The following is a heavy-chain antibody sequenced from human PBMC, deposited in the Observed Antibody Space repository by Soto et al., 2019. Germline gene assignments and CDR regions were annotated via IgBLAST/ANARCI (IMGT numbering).Heavy chain of an antibody. CDR2: ISGSGGST. Sequence: GGSLRLSCAASGFTFSSYAMSWVRQAPGKGLEWVSAISGSGGSTYYADSVKGRFTISRDNSKNTLYLQMNSLRAEDTAVYYCAKISCSGGSCYPTAFDIWGQGTMVTVSS. CDR3: AKISCSGGSCYPTAFDI. D-gene: IGHD2-15*01. J-gene: IGHJ3*02. V-gene: IGHV3-23*01. CDR1: GFTFSSYA.